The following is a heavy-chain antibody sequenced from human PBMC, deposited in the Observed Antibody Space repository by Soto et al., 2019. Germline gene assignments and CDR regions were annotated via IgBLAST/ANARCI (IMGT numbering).Heavy chain of an antibody. D-gene: IGHD4-17*01. CDR3: VRSTVHFDY. V-gene: IGHV3-33*01. Sequence: QVQLVESGGGVVQPGRSLRLSCAASGFTFSTYGMHWVRQAPGKGLEWVAVIWYAGSNKYYADSVKGRFTISRDNSKNTLYLQMNSLRAEDTAVYYCVRSTVHFDYWGQGTLVTVSS. J-gene: IGHJ4*02. CDR2: IWYAGSNK. CDR1: GFTFSTYG.